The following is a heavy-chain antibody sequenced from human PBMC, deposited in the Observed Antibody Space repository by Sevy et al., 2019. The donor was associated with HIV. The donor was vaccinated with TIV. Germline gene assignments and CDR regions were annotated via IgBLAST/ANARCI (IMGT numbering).Heavy chain of an antibody. CDR2: ISGSGGST. V-gene: IGHV3-23*01. D-gene: IGHD6-19*01. CDR3: AKDAFQWLEVYYFDY. J-gene: IGHJ4*02. Sequence: LSLTCAASGFTFSSYAMSWVRQAPGKGLEWVSAISGSGGSTYYADSVKGRFTISRDNSKNTLYLQMNSLRAEDTAVYYCAKDAFQWLEVYYFDYWGQGTLVTVSS. CDR1: GFTFSSYA.